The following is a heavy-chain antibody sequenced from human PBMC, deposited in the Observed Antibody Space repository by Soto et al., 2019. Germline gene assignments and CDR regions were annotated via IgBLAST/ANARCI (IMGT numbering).Heavy chain of an antibody. J-gene: IGHJ4*02. D-gene: IGHD1-7*01. CDR1: GFTFSSYS. CDR3: ARDGGVNWNYDGVPDY. CDR2: ISSSSSYI. Sequence: GESLKISCAASGFTFSSYSMNWVRQAPGKGLEWVSSISSSSSYIYYADSVKGRFTISRDNAKNSLYLQMNSLRAEDTAVYYCARDGGVNWNYDGVPDYWGQGTLVTVSS. V-gene: IGHV3-21*01.